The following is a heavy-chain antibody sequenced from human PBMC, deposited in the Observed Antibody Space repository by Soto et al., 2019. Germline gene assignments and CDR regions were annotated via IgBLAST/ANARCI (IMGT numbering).Heavy chain of an antibody. CDR3: ARVGYCSGGSCPLDY. Sequence: VGSLRLSCASSGFTFSSYGMHCVRHSPGKGLEWVAVIWYDGSNKYYADSVKGRFTISRDNSKNTLYLQMNSLRAEDTAVYYCARVGYCSGGSCPLDYWGQGTLVTVS. CDR2: IWYDGSNK. J-gene: IGHJ4*02. D-gene: IGHD2-15*01. CDR1: GFTFSSYG. V-gene: IGHV3-33*01.